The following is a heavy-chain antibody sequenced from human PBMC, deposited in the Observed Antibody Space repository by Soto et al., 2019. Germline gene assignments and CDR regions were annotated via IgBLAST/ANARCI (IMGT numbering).Heavy chain of an antibody. J-gene: IGHJ3*01. V-gene: IGHV4-34*01. Sequence: ETLSLTCAVYGGSFSGYFWNWIRQTPGKGLDWIGKVNHNGRNNYNPSLKSRVTISLDMSKNQISLKLTSVTAADTAVYYCARSGSSDWQVAFDFWGQGTMVTVSS. D-gene: IGHD6-19*01. CDR3: ARSGSSDWQVAFDF. CDR2: VNHNGRN. CDR1: GGSFSGYF.